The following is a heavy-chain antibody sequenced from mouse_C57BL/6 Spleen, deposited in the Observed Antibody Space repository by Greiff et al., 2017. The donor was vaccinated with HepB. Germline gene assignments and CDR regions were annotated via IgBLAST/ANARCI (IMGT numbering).Heavy chain of an antibody. CDR2: INPSSGYT. Sequence: QVQLKESGAELAKPGASVKLSCKASGYTFTSYWMHWVKQRPGPGLEWIGYINPSSGYTKYNQKLKDKATLTADKSSSTAYMQLSSLTYEDSAVYYCARSLITTVVATRYAMDYWGQGTSVTVSS. V-gene: IGHV1-7*01. CDR3: ARSLITTVVATRYAMDY. D-gene: IGHD1-1*01. CDR1: GYTFTSYW. J-gene: IGHJ4*01.